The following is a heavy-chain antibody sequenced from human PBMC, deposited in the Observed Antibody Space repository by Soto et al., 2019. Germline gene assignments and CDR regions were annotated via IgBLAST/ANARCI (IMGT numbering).Heavy chain of an antibody. J-gene: IGHJ4*02. V-gene: IGHV4-34*01. Sequence: SETLSHTCTVSGGSISSYYWSWIRQPAGKGLEWIGEINHSGSTNYNPSLKSRVTISVDTSKNQFSLKLSSVTAADTAVYYCARVRRRYSGYVDFDDCGQATLVT. CDR1: GGSISSYY. D-gene: IGHD5-12*01. CDR3: ARVRRRYSGYVDFDD. CDR2: INHSGST.